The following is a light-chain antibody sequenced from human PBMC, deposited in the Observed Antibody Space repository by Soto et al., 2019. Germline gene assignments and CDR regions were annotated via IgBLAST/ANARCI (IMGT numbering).Light chain of an antibody. CDR3: ETWDSNTHV. CDR2: LEGSGNY. CDR1: SGHSGYI. Sequence: QLVLTQSSSASASLGSSVKLTCTLSSGHSGYIIAWHQQQPGKAPRSLMKLEGSGNYNKGSGVPDRFSGSSSGADRYLTXXXXXXXXXXXYYCETWDSNTHVFGTGTKLTV. V-gene: IGLV4-60*02. J-gene: IGLJ1*01.